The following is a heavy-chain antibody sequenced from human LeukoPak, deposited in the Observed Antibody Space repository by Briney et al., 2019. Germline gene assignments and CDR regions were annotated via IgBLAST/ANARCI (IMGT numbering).Heavy chain of an antibody. Sequence: ASVKVSCKASGYTFTGYYMHWVRQAPRQGLEWMGWINPNSGGTNYAQKFQGRVTMTRDTSISTAYMELSRLRSDDTAVYYCASSSKRYCSSTSCSNWFDPWGQGTLVTVSS. V-gene: IGHV1-2*02. D-gene: IGHD2-2*01. CDR3: ASSSKRYCSSTSCSNWFDP. J-gene: IGHJ5*02. CDR1: GYTFTGYY. CDR2: INPNSGGT.